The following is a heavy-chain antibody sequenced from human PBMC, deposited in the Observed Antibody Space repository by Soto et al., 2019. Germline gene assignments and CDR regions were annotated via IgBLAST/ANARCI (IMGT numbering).Heavy chain of an antibody. CDR2: INHSGST. Sequence: SETLSLTCADYGGSFSGYYWSWIRQPPGKGLEWIGEINHSGSTNYNPSLKSRVTISVDTSKNQFSLKLSSVTAADTAVYYCARGKLLWFGELNWFDPWGQGTLVTVSS. D-gene: IGHD3-10*01. V-gene: IGHV4-34*01. J-gene: IGHJ5*02. CDR1: GGSFSGYY. CDR3: ARGKLLWFGELNWFDP.